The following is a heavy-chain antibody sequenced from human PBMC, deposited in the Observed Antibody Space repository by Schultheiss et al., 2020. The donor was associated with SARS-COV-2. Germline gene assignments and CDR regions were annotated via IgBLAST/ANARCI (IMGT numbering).Heavy chain of an antibody. Sequence: GGSLRLSCAASGFTFSSYGMHWVRQAPGKGLEWVAVIWYDGSNKYYADSVKGRFTISRDNSKNTLYLQMNSLRPDDAAVYYCAKGGIAGYWGQGTLVTVSS. CDR2: IWYDGSNK. CDR3: AKGGIAGY. D-gene: IGHD6-13*01. V-gene: IGHV3-30*02. CDR1: GFTFSSYG. J-gene: IGHJ4*02.